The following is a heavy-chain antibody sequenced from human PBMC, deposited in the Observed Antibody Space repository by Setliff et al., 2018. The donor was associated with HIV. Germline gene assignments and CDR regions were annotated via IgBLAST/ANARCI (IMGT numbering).Heavy chain of an antibody. CDR2: LYHSGSA. CDR1: GGSISSHY. CDR3: TRVRLLSSDSSPVWFDP. D-gene: IGHD6-19*01. Sequence: PSETLSLTCTVSGGSISSHYWSWIRQPPGKGLEWIGYLYHSGSANYNPSLKSRVTISGDTSKNQFSLKLSSVTAADTAIYYCTRVRLLSSDSSPVWFDPWGQGTLVTVSS. V-gene: IGHV4-59*11. J-gene: IGHJ5*02.